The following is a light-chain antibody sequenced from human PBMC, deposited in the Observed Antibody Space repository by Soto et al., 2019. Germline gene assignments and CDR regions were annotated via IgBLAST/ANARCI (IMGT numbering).Light chain of an antibody. Sequence: QLVLTQSPSASASLGASVKLTCTLSSGHSSYAIAWHQQQPEKGPRYLMNLNSDGSHSKGDGIPDRFSGSSSGAERYLTISSLQPEDEADYYCQTWGTGFRVFGGGTKVTVL. CDR2: LNSDGSH. J-gene: IGLJ3*02. V-gene: IGLV4-69*01. CDR3: QTWGTGFRV. CDR1: SGHSSYA.